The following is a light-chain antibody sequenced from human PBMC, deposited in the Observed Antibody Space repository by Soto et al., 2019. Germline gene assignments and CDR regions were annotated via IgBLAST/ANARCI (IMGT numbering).Light chain of an antibody. Sequence: EIVMTQSPATLSVSPGDRATLSCRASESVTSSLAWYQQKPGQPPRLLIYAASTRATDVPARFSGGGSETEFTLTISSLQSEDFAVYFCQQYGSSPLTFGGGTKVEI. J-gene: IGKJ4*01. CDR3: QQYGSSPLT. V-gene: IGKV3-15*01. CDR2: AAS. CDR1: ESVTSS.